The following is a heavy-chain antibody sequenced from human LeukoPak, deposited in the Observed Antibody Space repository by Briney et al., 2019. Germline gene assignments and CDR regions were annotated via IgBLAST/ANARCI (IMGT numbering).Heavy chain of an antibody. D-gene: IGHD5-12*01. V-gene: IGHV4-39*07. J-gene: IGHJ4*01. CDR2: IYYSGST. CDR1: GGSISSSSYY. Sequence: SETLSLTCTVSGGSISSSSYYWGWIRQPPGKGLEWIGSIYYSGSTYYNPSLKSRVTISVDTSKNQFSLKLSSVTAADTAVYYCAKASGGYSGYAYYIDDWGQGTPVTVSS. CDR3: AKASGGYSGYAYYIDD.